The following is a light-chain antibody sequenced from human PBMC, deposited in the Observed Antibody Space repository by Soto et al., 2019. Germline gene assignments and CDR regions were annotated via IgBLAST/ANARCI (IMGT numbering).Light chain of an antibody. J-gene: IGLJ2*01. CDR1: SSNIGAGYA. CDR2: GNS. V-gene: IGLV1-40*01. CDR3: QSYDSSLSAVV. Sequence: SVLTQPPSVSGAPGQRVTISCTGSSSNIGAGYAVHWYQQLPGTAPKLLIYGNSNRPSGVPDRFSGSKSGTSASLAITGLQAEDEADYYCQSYDSSLSAVVFGGGTKVTVL.